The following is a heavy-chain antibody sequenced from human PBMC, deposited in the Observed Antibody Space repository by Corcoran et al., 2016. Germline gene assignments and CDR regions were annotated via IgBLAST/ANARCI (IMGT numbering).Heavy chain of an antibody. CDR2: IWYDGSNK. V-gene: IGHV3-33*01. Sequence: QVQLVESGGGVVQPGRSLRLSCAASGFTFSSYGMHWVRQAPGKGLEWVAVIWYDGSNKYYADSVKGRFTISRDNSKNTLYLQRNSLRAEDTAVYYCARDLPTCVYYYYYGMDVWGQGTTVTVSS. J-gene: IGHJ6*02. CDR3: ARDLPTCVYYYYYGMDV. CDR1: GFTFSSYG.